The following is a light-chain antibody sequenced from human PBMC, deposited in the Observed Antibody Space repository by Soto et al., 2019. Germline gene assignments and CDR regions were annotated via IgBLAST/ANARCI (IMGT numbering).Light chain of an antibody. V-gene: IGLV1-40*01. CDR2: GNT. J-gene: IGLJ1*01. Sequence: QSVLTQPPSVSGAPGQRVTISCTGSGSSIGAPYDVHWYQQLPGAAPKLLIYGNTNRPSGVPDRFSGSKSGTSVSLAITGLQAEDEADYYCQSFDSSLNGYVFGTGTRSPS. CDR1: GSSIGAPYD. CDR3: QSFDSSLNGYV.